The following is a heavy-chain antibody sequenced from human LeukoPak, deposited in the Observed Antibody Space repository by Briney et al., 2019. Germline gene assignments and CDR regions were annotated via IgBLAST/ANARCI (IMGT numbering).Heavy chain of an antibody. J-gene: IGHJ3*02. CDR2: IYYSGST. CDR1: GGSFSGYY. Sequence: PSETLSLTCAVYGGSFSGYYWSWIRQPPGKGLEWIGYIYYSGSTNYNPSLKSRVTISVDTSKNQFSLKLSSVTAADTAVYYCATGGRDGYNSPRMDAFDIWGQGTMVTVSS. CDR3: ATGGRDGYNSPRMDAFDI. V-gene: IGHV4-59*01. D-gene: IGHD5-24*01.